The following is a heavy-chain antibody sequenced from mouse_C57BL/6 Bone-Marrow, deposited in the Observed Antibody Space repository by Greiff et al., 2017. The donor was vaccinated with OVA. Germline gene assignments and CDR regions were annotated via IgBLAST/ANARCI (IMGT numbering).Heavy chain of an antibody. CDR2: ISGGGGNT. J-gene: IGHJ4*01. CDR1: GFTFSSYT. V-gene: IGHV5-9*01. D-gene: IGHD1-1*01. CDR3: ARPSTTVDAMDY. Sequence: DVKLQESGGGLVKPGGSLKLSCAASGFTFSSYTMSWVRQTPEKRLEWVATISGGGGNTYYPDSVKGRFTISRDNAKNTLYLQMSSLRSEDTALYYCARPSTTVDAMDYWGQGTSVTVSS.